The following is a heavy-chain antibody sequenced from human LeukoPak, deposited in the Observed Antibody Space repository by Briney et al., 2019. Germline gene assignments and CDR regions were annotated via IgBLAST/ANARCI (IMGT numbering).Heavy chain of an antibody. CDR2: INHSGST. CDR1: GGSFSGYY. V-gene: IGHV4-34*01. J-gene: IGHJ6*02. D-gene: IGHD1-1*01. Sequence: RTSETLSLTCAVYGGSFSGYYWSWIRQPPGKGLEWIGEINHSGSTNYNPSLKSRVTISVDTSKNQFSLKLSSVTAADTAVYYCARTWNPRVQRYYYYGMDVRGQGTTVTVSS. CDR3: ARTWNPRVQRYYYYGMDV.